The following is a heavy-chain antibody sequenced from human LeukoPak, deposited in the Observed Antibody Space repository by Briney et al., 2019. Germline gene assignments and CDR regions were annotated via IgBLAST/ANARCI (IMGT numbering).Heavy chain of an antibody. CDR1: GGSTSSYY. CDR3: ARSLDGFMPRDAFDI. Sequence: SETLSLTCTVSGGSTSSYYWSWIRQPPGKRLEWIGYVYYRGSTNYNPSLKSRVTISLDTSKNQFSLKLNSVTAADTAVYYCARSLDGFMPRDAFDIWGQGTMVTVSS. CDR2: VYYRGST. V-gene: IGHV4-59*01. J-gene: IGHJ3*02. D-gene: IGHD5-24*01.